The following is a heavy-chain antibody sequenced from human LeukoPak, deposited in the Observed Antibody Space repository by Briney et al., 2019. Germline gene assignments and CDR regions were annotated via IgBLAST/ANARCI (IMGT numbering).Heavy chain of an antibody. CDR3: ARDHSGWYFTGVRRYYYYMDV. Sequence: GGSLRLSCAASGFTVSSNYMRWVGLAPGKGLEWVKVIYSGGSTYYADSGKCRFTISRDNSKNTLYLQMNSLRAEDTAVYYCARDHSGWYFTGVRRYYYYMDVWGKGTTVTVSS. D-gene: IGHD6-19*01. V-gene: IGHV3-66*01. CDR2: IYSGGST. J-gene: IGHJ6*03. CDR1: GFTVSSNY.